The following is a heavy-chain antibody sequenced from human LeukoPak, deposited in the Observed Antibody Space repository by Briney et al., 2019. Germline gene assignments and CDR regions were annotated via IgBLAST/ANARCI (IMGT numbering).Heavy chain of an antibody. CDR1: GGSISGYY. CDR2: IYYSGST. V-gene: IGHV4-59*01. Sequence: SETLSLTCTVSGGSISGYYWSWIRQPPGKGLEWIGYIYYSGSTNYNPSLKSRVTISVDTSKNQFSLKLSSVTAADTAVYYCARDDGYKVDYWGQGTLVTVSS. D-gene: IGHD5-24*01. CDR3: ARDDGYKVDY. J-gene: IGHJ4*02.